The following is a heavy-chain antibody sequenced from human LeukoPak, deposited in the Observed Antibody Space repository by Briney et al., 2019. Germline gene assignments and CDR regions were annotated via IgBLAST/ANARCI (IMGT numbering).Heavy chain of an antibody. CDR3: ARDRSSGSHFDY. Sequence: ASVKVSCKASGGTFSSYAISWVRQAPGQGLEWMGRIIPIFGIANYAQKFQGRVTITAAKSTSTAYMELSSLRSEDTAVYYCARDRSSGSHFDYWGQGTLVTVSS. CDR1: GGTFSSYA. CDR2: IIPIFGIA. J-gene: IGHJ4*02. V-gene: IGHV1-69*04. D-gene: IGHD3-22*01.